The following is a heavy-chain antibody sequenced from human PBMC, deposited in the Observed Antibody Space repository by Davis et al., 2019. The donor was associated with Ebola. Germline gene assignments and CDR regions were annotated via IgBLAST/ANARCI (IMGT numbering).Heavy chain of an antibody. V-gene: IGHV3-30-3*01. Sequence: PGGSLRLSCAASGFTFSSYAMHWVRQAPGKGLEWVAVISYDGSNKYYADSVKGRFTISRDNSKNTLYLQMNSLRAEDTAVYYCARESYDFWSGYYPYYYYGMDVWGQGTTVTVSS. D-gene: IGHD3-3*01. CDR2: ISYDGSNK. CDR1: GFTFSSYA. CDR3: ARESYDFWSGYYPYYYYGMDV. J-gene: IGHJ6*02.